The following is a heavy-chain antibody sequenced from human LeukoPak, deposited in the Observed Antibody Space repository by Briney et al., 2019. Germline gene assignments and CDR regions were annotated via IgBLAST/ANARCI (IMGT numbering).Heavy chain of an antibody. Sequence: GGSLRLSCAASGFTFSSYSMNWVRQAPGKGLEWVASINLEGSENYYVDSVEGRFTIFRDNAKNSLYLQMNSLRAEDTAVYYCSGWYDSGAFDMWGPGTVVIVSS. V-gene: IGHV3-7*01. D-gene: IGHD6-19*01. CDR1: GFTFSSYS. CDR3: SGWYDSGAFDM. CDR2: INLEGSEN. J-gene: IGHJ3*02.